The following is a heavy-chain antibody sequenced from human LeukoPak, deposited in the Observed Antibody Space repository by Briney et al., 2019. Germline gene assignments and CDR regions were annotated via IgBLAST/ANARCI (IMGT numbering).Heavy chain of an antibody. D-gene: IGHD3-10*01. CDR2: ISGSGGST. CDR1: GFTFSSYG. V-gene: IGHV3-23*01. Sequence: GGALRLSCAASGFTFSSYGMSWVRQAPGKGLEWVSAISGSGGSTYYADSVKGRFTISRDNSKNTLYLQMNSLRAEDTAVYYCAKSMVRGVSIYYYYYMDVWGKGTTVTVSS. J-gene: IGHJ6*03. CDR3: AKSMVRGVSIYYYYYMDV.